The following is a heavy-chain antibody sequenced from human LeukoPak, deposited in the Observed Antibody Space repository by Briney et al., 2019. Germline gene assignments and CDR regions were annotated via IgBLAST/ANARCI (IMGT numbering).Heavy chain of an antibody. D-gene: IGHD5-18*01. CDR1: GYTFTSYY. Sequence: GASVKVSCKASGYTFTSYYMHWVRQAPGQGLEWMGIINPSGGTTTYAHKFQGRVTLTRDMSTSTLYMELSGLSSDDTAVYYCARGSGYNYGDWGQGTLVTVSS. J-gene: IGHJ4*02. CDR2: INPSGGTT. CDR3: ARGSGYNYGD. V-gene: IGHV1-46*01.